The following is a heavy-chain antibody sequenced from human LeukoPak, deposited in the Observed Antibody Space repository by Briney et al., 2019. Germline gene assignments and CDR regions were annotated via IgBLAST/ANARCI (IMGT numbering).Heavy chain of an antibody. CDR1: GFPFNTQD. D-gene: IGHD6-19*01. Sequence: GGSLRLSCAASGFPFNTQDMRWVRQAPEEGMEWVSSIIADGGATFYADSVRGRFTISRDNSRNTLDLQMNSLRVEDTAVYYCGKGRVSEWGQGTLVTVSS. CDR2: IIADGGAT. J-gene: IGHJ4*02. V-gene: IGHV3-23*01. CDR3: GKGRVSE.